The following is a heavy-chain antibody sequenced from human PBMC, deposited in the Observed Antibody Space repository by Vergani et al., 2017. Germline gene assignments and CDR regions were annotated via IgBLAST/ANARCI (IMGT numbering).Heavy chain of an antibody. CDR2: IQSKNDGGTA. J-gene: IGHJ4*02. D-gene: IGHD2-2*02. CDR1: GITFKNAW. CDR3: YTDYHDY. V-gene: IGHV3-15*01. Sequence: EVQVVESGGGLIKPGGSLRLSCVVSGITFKNAWINWVRQAPGKGLEWIGRIQSKNDGGTADYDAPLKGRFTISRDDSKDSAFLLVNNLKTEDTAVYFCYTDYHDYWGQGTLVTVSS.